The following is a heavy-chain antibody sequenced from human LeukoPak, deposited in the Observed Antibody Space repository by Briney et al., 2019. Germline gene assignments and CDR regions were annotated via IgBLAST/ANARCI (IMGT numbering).Heavy chain of an antibody. CDR3: ARETLTPSRWFDP. V-gene: IGHV4-61*08. D-gene: IGHD4-17*01. Sequence: SQTLSLTCTVSGGSISSGGYYWSWIRQPPGKGPEWIGYIYYSGTTNYNPSLKSRVTISVDMSKNQFSLKLSSVTAADTAVYYCARETLTPSRWFDPWGQGTLVTVSS. CDR1: GGSISSGGYY. CDR2: IYYSGTT. J-gene: IGHJ5*02.